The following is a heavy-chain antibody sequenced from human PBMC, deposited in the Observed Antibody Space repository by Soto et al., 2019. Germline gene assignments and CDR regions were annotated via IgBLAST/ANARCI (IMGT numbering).Heavy chain of an antibody. J-gene: IGHJ6*02. CDR2: IIPIFGTA. Sequence: SVKVSCKASGGTFSSYAISWVRQAPGQGLEWMGGIIPIFGTANYAQKFQGRVTITADESTSTAYMELSSLRSEDTAVYYCARVVGRPRVACSENYYHYGMVVWGPGTTVTVFS. D-gene: IGHD2-2*01. V-gene: IGHV1-69*13. CDR1: GGTFSSYA. CDR3: ARVVGRPRVACSENYYHYGMVV.